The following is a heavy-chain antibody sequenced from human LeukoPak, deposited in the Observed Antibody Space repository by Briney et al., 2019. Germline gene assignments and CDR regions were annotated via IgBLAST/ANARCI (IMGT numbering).Heavy chain of an antibody. CDR1: GYSFTTYG. Sequence: ASVTISCKTSGYSFTTYGVTWVRQAPRQGLEWMGWISAYNGDTNYAQKFQGRSTMTTDTSTSTANMELRSLRSDDTAVYYCARDHSSSCQLLDYWGQGTLVTISS. J-gene: IGHJ4*02. CDR3: ARDHSSSCQLLDY. D-gene: IGHD6-13*01. CDR2: ISAYNGDT. V-gene: IGHV1-18*01.